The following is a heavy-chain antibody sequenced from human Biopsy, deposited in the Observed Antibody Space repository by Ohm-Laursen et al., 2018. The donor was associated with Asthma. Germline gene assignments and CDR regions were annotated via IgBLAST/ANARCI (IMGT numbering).Heavy chain of an antibody. CDR2: GGSYYDGGLK. CDR1: GFTFRSYA. D-gene: IGHD3-3*01. J-gene: IGHJ4*02. V-gene: IGHV3-30-3*01. Sequence: SLRLSCSASGFTFRSYAMHWVRQAPGKGLEWVAVGGSYYDGGLKYYSVSVSCRFTVSRDDSKNTLYLQMNSLRPDDTAVYYCARDVMEWYLPAFDFWGQGTLVTVSS. CDR3: ARDVMEWYLPAFDF.